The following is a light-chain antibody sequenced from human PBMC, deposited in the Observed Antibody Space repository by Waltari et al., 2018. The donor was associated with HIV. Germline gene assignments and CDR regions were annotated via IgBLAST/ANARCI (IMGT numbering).Light chain of an antibody. V-gene: IGLV2-14*01. CDR1: SSDVGRYSY. CDR2: EVS. J-gene: IGLJ3*02. CDR3: NSYTSISTWV. Sequence: QSALPQPASVSGSPGQSITISCTGSSSDVGRYSYVSWYQHHPGKAPQLMIYEVSNRPAGVSHRFSGSKSGNTASLTISGLQPEDEADYYCNSYTSISTWVFGGGTKLTVL.